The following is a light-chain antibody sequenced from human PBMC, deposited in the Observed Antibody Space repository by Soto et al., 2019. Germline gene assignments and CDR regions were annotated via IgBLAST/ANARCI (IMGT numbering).Light chain of an antibody. V-gene: IGKV3-11*01. CDR2: DAS. CDR3: QQRYNWHFS. CDR1: QSVSSY. Sequence: EIVLTQSPATLSLSPGERATLSCRASQSVSSYLAWFQQKPGQAPRLLIYDASNRATGIPARFSGSGSGTDFTLTISSLEPEDFALYYCQQRYNWHFSFGPGTKLDI. J-gene: IGKJ3*01.